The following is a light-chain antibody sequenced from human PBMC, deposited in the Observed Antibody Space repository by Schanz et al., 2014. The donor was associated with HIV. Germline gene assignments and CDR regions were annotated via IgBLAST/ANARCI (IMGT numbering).Light chain of an antibody. Sequence: DIPMTQSPSSLSASVGDRVTLTCRASQSISSNLNWYQQKPGKAPKLLISAASSLQSGVPSRFSGSGSGTDFTLTITSLQPDDFATYFCQQFNGYLYTFGQGTKLEIK. CDR3: QQFNGYLYT. CDR1: QSISSN. J-gene: IGKJ2*01. V-gene: IGKV1-39*01. CDR2: AAS.